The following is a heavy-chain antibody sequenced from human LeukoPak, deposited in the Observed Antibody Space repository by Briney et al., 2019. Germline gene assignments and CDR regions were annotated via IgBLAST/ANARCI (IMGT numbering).Heavy chain of an antibody. CDR1: GFTFSNYA. D-gene: IGHD5-18*01. CDR3: ARTFGNNYGDY. Sequence: GGSLRLSCAVSGFTFSNYAMSWVRQAPGKGLVWVSRINVDGSTTTYADSVKGRFTISRDNAKNTLYLQMNSLRGEDTAVYYCARTFGNNYGDYWGHGTLVTVSS. V-gene: IGHV3-74*01. CDR2: INVDGSTT. J-gene: IGHJ4*01.